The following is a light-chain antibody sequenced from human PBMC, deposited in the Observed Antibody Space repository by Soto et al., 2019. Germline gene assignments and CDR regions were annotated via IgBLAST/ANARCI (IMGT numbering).Light chain of an antibody. J-gene: IGKJ3*01. V-gene: IGKV4-1*01. Sequence: DIVMTQSPDSLAVSLGERATINCKSSRSVLYSSNNKNYLAWYQQKPGQPPKLLIYWASTRESGVPDRFSGSGSGTDFTLTINSLQAEDVAVYYCQQYYNTPFTFGPGTKVDI. CDR1: RSVLYSSNNKNY. CDR2: WAS. CDR3: QQYYNTPFT.